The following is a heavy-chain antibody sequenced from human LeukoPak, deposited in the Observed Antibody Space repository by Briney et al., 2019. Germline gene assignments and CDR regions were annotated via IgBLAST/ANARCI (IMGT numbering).Heavy chain of an antibody. J-gene: IGHJ6*03. V-gene: IGHV1-46*01. Sequence: ASVKVSCKASGYTFTSYYMHWVRQAPGQGLEWMGIINPSGGSTSYAQKFQGRVTMTRDTSTSTVYMELSSLRSEDTAVYYCARDGRFGDSSGYSPERAEYYMDVWGKGTTVTISS. CDR1: GYTFTSYY. CDR3: ARDGRFGDSSGYSPERAEYYMDV. D-gene: IGHD3-22*01. CDR2: INPSGGST.